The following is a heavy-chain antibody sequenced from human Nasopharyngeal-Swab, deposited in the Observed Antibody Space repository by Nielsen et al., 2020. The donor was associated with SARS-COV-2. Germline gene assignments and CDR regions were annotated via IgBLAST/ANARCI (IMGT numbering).Heavy chain of an antibody. CDR2: ISSSGSTI. V-gene: IGHV3-11*01. D-gene: IGHD6-13*01. CDR1: GFTFSDYY. Sequence: GESLKISCAASGFTFSDYYMSWIRQAPGKGPEWVSYISSSGSTIYYADSVKGRFTISRDNAKNSLYLQMNSLRAEDTAVYYCARDSSSWNLYYYYYGMDVWGQGTTVTVSS. CDR3: ARDSSSWNLYYYYYGMDV. J-gene: IGHJ6*02.